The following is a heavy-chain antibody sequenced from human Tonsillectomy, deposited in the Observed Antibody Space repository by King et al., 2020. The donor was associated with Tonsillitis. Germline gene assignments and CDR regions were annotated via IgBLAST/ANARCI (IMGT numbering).Heavy chain of an antibody. D-gene: IGHD2-15*01. Sequence: VQLVESGGGLVQPGGSLRLSCAASGFTFSSYSMNWVRQAPGKGLEWVSYISSSSSTIYYADSVKGRFTISRDNAKNSLYLQMNSLRAEDTAVYYCARDWGYCSGGSCYFVYWGQGTLVTVSS. J-gene: IGHJ4*02. CDR1: GFTFSSYS. CDR2: ISSSSSTI. CDR3: ARDWGYCSGGSCYFVY. V-gene: IGHV3-48*01.